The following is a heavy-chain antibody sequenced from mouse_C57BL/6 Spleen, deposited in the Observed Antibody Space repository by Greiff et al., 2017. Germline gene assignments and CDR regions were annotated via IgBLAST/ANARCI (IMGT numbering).Heavy chain of an antibody. V-gene: IGHV1-82*01. J-gene: IGHJ4*01. CDR1: GYAFSSSW. CDR3: ARGTYYSNYVNYAMDY. CDR2: IYPGDGDT. Sequence: QVQLKESGPELVKPGASVKISCKASGYAFSSSWMNWVKQRPGKGLEWIGRIYPGDGDTNYNGKFKGKATLTADKSSSTAYMQLSSLTSEDSAVYFCARGTYYSNYVNYAMDYWGQGTSVTVSS. D-gene: IGHD2-5*01.